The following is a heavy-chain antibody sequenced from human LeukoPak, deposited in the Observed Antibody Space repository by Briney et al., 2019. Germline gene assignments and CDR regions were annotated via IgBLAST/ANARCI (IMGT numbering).Heavy chain of an antibody. CDR2: INPSGGST. J-gene: IGHJ6*04. Sequence: ASVKVSCKASGYTFTSYYMHWVRQAPGQGLEWMGIINPSGGSTSYAQKFQGRVTMTRDTSTSTVYMELSSLRSDDTAVYYCAREKDVDTAMVDYYGMDVWGKGTTVTVSS. CDR3: AREKDVDTAMVDYYGMDV. CDR1: GYTFTSYY. D-gene: IGHD5-18*01. V-gene: IGHV1-46*01.